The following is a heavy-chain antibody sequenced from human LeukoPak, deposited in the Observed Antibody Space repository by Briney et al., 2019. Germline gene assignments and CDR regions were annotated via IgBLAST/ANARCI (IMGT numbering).Heavy chain of an antibody. CDR1: GFTFSSYA. Sequence: PGGSLRLSCAASGFTFSSYAMSWVRQAPGKGLEWVSAISGSGGSTYYADSVKGRFTISRDNSKNTLYLQMNSLRAEDTAVYYCANSGFLWSGYRRYYYYGMDVWGQGTTVTVSS. V-gene: IGHV3-23*01. CDR3: ANSGFLWSGYRRYYYYGMDV. D-gene: IGHD3-3*01. J-gene: IGHJ6*02. CDR2: ISGSGGST.